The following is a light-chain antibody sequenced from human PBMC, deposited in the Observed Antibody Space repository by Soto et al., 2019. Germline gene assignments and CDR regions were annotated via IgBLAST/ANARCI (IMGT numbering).Light chain of an antibody. CDR1: QSVSSN. J-gene: IGKJ4*01. Sequence: EIVMRQSPATLSVSPGERATLSCRASQSVSSNLAWYQQKPGQAPRLLIYGASTRATGIPDRFSGSGSGTDFTLTISRLEPEDFAVYYCQQYGSSLLTFGGGTKVDIK. CDR3: QQYGSSLLT. CDR2: GAS. V-gene: IGKV3-20*01.